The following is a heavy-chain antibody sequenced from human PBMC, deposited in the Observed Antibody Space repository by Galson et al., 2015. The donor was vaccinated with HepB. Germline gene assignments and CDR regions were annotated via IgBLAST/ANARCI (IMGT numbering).Heavy chain of an antibody. CDR3: ARARLAPGGAFDI. CDR1: GFTFSSYW. V-gene: IGHV3-7*03. J-gene: IGHJ3*02. Sequence: SLRLSCAASGFTFSSYWMSWVRQAPGKGLEWVANIRQDGSEKYYVDSVKGRFTISRDNAKNSLYLQMNSLRAEDTAVYYCARARLAPGGAFDIWGQGTMVTVSS. CDR2: IRQDGSEK. D-gene: IGHD3-16*01.